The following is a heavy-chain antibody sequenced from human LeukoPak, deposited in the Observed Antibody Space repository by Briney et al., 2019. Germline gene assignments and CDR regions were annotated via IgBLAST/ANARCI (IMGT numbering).Heavy chain of an antibody. V-gene: IGHV3-53*01. D-gene: IGHD3-10*01. CDR3: ARDYYGSGSYLFY. J-gene: IGHJ4*02. CDR2: IYSGGST. Sequence: GGSLRLSCAASGFTVSSNYMSWVRQAPGKGLEWVSVIYSGGSTYYADSVKGRFTISRDNSKNTLYLQMNSLRAEDTAVYYCARDYYGSGSYLFYWGQGTLVTVSS. CDR1: GFTVSSNY.